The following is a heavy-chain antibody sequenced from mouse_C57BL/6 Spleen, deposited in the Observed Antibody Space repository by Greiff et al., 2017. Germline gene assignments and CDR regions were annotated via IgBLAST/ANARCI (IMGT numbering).Heavy chain of an antibody. CDR1: GYTFTSYG. J-gene: IGHJ4*01. D-gene: IGHD1-1*01. CDR2: IYPRSGNT. CDR3: ARKTTVDYYAMDY. Sequence: QVTLKESGAELARPGASVKLSCKASGYTFTSYGISWVKQRTGQGLEWIGEIYPRSGNTYYNEKFKGKATLTADKSSSTAYMELRSLTSEDSAVYFCARKTTVDYYAMDYWGQGTSVTVSS. V-gene: IGHV1-81*01.